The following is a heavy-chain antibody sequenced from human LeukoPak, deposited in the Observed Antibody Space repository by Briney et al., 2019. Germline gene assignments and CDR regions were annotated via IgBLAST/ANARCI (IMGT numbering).Heavy chain of an antibody. CDR3: AARVGPMAIDY. CDR2: MNPNSGNT. CDR1: GYTFTSYD. V-gene: IGHV1-8*01. Sequence: ASVKVSCKASGYTFTSYDINWVRQATGQGLEWMGWMNPNSGNTGYAQKLQGRVTMTTDTSTSTAYMELRSLRSDDTAVYYCAARVGPMAIDYWGQGTLVTVSS. D-gene: IGHD3-10*01. J-gene: IGHJ4*02.